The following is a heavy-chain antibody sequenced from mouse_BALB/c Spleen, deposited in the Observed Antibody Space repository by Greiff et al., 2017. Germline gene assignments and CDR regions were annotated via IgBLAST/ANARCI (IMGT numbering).Heavy chain of an antibody. CDR3: TRWWDGYLFAY. CDR1: GFTFSSYT. D-gene: IGHD2-3*01. J-gene: IGHJ3*01. CDR2: ISSGGSYT. V-gene: IGHV5-6-4*01. Sequence: EVKLVESGGGLVKPGGSLKLSCAASGFTFSSYTMSWVRQTPEKRLEWVATISSGGSYTYYPDSVKGRFTISRDNAKNTLYLQMSSLKSEDTAMYYCTRWWDGYLFAYWGQGTLVTVSA.